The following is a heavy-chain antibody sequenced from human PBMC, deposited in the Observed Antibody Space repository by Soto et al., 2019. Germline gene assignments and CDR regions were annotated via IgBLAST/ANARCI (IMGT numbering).Heavy chain of an antibody. J-gene: IGHJ5*02. CDR3: ARLFCSTTTCDSWFDP. V-gene: IGHV5-10-1*01. CDR2: IDPRDSYV. Sequence: GESLKISCTGFGYTFTTFWIGWVRQMPGKGLEWMGRIDPRDSYVNYSPSFQGHVTISLDKSISTAYLQWGSLKASDTAMYYCARLFCSTTTCDSWFDPWGQGTLVTVSS. D-gene: IGHD2-2*01. CDR1: GYTFTTFW.